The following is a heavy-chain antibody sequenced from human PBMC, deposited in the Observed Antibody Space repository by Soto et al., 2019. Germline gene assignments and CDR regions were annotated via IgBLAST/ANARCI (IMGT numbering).Heavy chain of an antibody. V-gene: IGHV1-18*01. CDR1: GYTFTNYG. CDR3: ALLSYCTTVTWFYLDY. Sequence: QVQLVQSGIELKKPGASVKVSCKTSGYTFTNYGISWVRQAPGQGLEWMGGSFNGVTNYAQNLQGRVTMTTDTSTTAAYMELTSLRSDDTAVYYCALLSYCTTVTWFYLDYWGQGTPVTVSS. D-gene: IGHD2-8*01. J-gene: IGHJ4*02. CDR2: GSFNGVT.